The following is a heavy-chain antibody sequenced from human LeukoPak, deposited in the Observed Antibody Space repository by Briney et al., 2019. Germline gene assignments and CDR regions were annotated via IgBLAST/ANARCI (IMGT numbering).Heavy chain of an antibody. V-gene: IGHV4-34*01. CDR1: GGSFSGYY. CDR2: INHSGST. CDR3: ASFYQGYYFDY. D-gene: IGHD2-15*01. J-gene: IGHJ4*02. Sequence: PSETLSLTCAVYGGSFSGYYWSWIRQPPGKGLEWIGEINHSGSTNYNPSLKSRVTISVDTSKNQFSLKLSSVTAADTAVYYCASFYQGYYFDYWGQGTLVTVSS.